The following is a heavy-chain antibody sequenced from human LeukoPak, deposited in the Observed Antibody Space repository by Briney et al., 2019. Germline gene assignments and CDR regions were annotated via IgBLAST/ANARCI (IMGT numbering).Heavy chain of an antibody. CDR1: GGTFSSYA. CDR3: ARAALGGVSSGMGY. Sequence: SVKVSCKASGGTFSSYAISWVRQAPGQGLEWVGGIIPIFGTANYAQKFQGRVTITTDESTSTAYMELSSLRSEDTDVYYCARAALGGVSSGMGYWGQGTLVTVSS. J-gene: IGHJ4*02. V-gene: IGHV1-69*05. D-gene: IGHD3-22*01. CDR2: IIPIFGTA.